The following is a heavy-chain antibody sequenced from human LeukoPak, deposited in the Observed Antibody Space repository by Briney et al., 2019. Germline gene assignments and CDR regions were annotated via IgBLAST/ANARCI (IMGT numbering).Heavy chain of an antibody. J-gene: IGHJ4*02. CDR2: ISWNSGSI. Sequence: GGSLRLSCAASGFTFDDYVMHWVRQAPGKGLEWVSGISWNSGSIGYADSVKGRFTISRDNAKNSLYLQMNSLRAEDTALYYCAKGGAVVVPAALDYWGQGTLVTVSS. D-gene: IGHD2-2*01. CDR3: AKGGAVVVPAALDY. V-gene: IGHV3-9*01. CDR1: GFTFDDYV.